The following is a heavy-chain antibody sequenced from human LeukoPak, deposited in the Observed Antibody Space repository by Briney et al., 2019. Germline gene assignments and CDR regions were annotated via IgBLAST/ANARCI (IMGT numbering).Heavy chain of an antibody. CDR2: ISYDGSNK. Sequence: GGSLRLSCAASGFTFSSYGMHWVRQAPGKGLEWVAVISYDGSNKYYADSVKGRFTISRDNSKNTLYLQMNSLRAEDTAVYYCAKPFYGGTSFDYWGQGTLVTVSS. J-gene: IGHJ4*02. CDR1: GFTFSSYG. V-gene: IGHV3-30*18. D-gene: IGHD4-23*01. CDR3: AKPFYGGTSFDY.